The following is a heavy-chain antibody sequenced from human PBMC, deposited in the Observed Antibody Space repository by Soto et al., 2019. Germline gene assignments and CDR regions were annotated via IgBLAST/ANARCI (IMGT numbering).Heavy chain of an antibody. V-gene: IGHV3-15*01. CDR2: ITSNTDGGIA. CDR1: GFTFTKLW. CDR3: SIGYSDSGGTYHGGVAVYI. D-gene: IGHD3-22*01. J-gene: IGHJ3*02. Sequence: EVQLVESGGGLVEPGGSLRLSCAASGFTFTKLWMTWFHQTPSQGLEWVGRITSNTDGGIADHAAPVKGRLTISRDESESTFYLQMNRLQPEGTAVYYGSIGYSDSGGTYHGGVAVYICGQGATVSVSS.